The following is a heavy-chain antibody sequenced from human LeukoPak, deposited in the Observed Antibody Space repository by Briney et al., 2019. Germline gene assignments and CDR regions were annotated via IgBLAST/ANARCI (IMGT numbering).Heavy chain of an antibody. V-gene: IGHV3-23*01. CDR1: GFTFSRYT. Sequence: PGGSLRLSCAAPGFTFSRYTMNWVRQAPGKGLEWVSAISGSGGSTYYADSVKGRFTISRDNSKNTLYLQMNSLRAEDTAVYYCAKVGYYDSSGYSSPYYFDYWGQGTLVTVSS. D-gene: IGHD3-22*01. CDR3: AKVGYYDSSGYSSPYYFDY. J-gene: IGHJ4*02. CDR2: ISGSGGST.